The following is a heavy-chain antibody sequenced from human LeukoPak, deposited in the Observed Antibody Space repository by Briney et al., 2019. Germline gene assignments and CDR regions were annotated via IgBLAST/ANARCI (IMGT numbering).Heavy chain of an antibody. D-gene: IGHD1-14*01. J-gene: IGHJ4*02. CDR1: GLTFSTSG. V-gene: IGHV3-21*06. Sequence: GGSLRLSCTASGLTFSTSGFNWVRQAPGKGLEWVASIGPTGSDRYHADSIKGRFTISRDNANNFLYLQMNSLRAEDTAVYYCATETNGRHYDYWGQGALLTVSS. CDR3: ATETNGRHYDY. CDR2: IGPTGSDR.